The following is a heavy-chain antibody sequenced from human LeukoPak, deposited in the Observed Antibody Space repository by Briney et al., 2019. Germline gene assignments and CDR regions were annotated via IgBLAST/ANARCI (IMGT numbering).Heavy chain of an antibody. V-gene: IGHV3-23*01. CDR1: GFTFSNYA. D-gene: IGHD2-21*01. CDR3: ARETASCGGDCYDY. Sequence: GGSLRLSCTASGFTFSNYAMSWVRQALGRGLEWVSPIRGSGISTYYADSVKGRFTISRDNSRNTLYLQMNNLRAEDTAVYYCARETASCGGDCYDYWGQGTLVTVSS. CDR2: IRGSGIST. J-gene: IGHJ4*02.